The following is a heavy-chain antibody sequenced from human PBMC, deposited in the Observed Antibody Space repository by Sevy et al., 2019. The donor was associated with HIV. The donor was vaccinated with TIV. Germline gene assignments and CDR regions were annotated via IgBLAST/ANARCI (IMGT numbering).Heavy chain of an antibody. CDR1: GFTFSYYA. D-gene: IGHD3-16*01. J-gene: IGHJ3*02. Sequence: GGSLRLSCAASGFTFSYYAMTWVRQAPGKGLEWVSDISGSGDTTYYAESVKGRFTISRDNSRGTLYLQINSLRAEDTAIYFCAKEGYRLPGADAIDIWGQGTMVTVSS. CDR2: ISGSGDTT. CDR3: AKEGYRLPGADAIDI. V-gene: IGHV3-23*01.